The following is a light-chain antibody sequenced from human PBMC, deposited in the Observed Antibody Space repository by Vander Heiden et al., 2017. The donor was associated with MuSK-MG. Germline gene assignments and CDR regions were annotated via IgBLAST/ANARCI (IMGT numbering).Light chain of an antibody. CDR1: SSDVGSYNL. V-gene: IGLV2-23*01. Sequence: QSALTQPASVSGSPGQSITISCPGTSSDVGSYNLVSWYQQHPGKAPKLMIYEGRKRPAGVSNRFSGSKSGNTASLTISGLQAEDEADYYCCSYAGSSWVFGGGTKLTVL. CDR3: CSYAGSSWV. J-gene: IGLJ3*02. CDR2: EGR.